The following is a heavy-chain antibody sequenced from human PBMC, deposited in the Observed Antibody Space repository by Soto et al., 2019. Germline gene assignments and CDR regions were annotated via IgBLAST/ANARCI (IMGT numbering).Heavy chain of an antibody. V-gene: IGHV1-18*01. CDR3: ATKSPFGNYDFWSGYESPYYYYYMDV. Sequence: ASVKVSCKASGYTFTSYGISWVRQAPGQGLEWMGWISAYNGNTNYAQKLQGRVTMTTDTSTSTAYMELRSLRSDDTAVYYCATKSPFGNYDFWSGYESPYYYYYMDVWGKGTTVTVSS. D-gene: IGHD3-3*01. J-gene: IGHJ6*03. CDR2: ISAYNGNT. CDR1: GYTFTSYG.